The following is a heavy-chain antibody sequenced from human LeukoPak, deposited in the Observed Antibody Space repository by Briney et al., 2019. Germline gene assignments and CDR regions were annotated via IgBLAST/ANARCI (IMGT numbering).Heavy chain of an antibody. CDR3: ANSSRPHWFDP. CDR2: IYYTGST. Sequence: WETLTLTCTVSGGSINSYYWSWIRQPPGKGLEWIGYIYYTGSTHYNPSLKSRVTISLDTSKNQFSLNLRSVTAADTAVYYCANSSRPHWFDPWGQGTLVTVSS. V-gene: IGHV4-59*01. D-gene: IGHD6-13*01. CDR1: GGSINSYY. J-gene: IGHJ5*02.